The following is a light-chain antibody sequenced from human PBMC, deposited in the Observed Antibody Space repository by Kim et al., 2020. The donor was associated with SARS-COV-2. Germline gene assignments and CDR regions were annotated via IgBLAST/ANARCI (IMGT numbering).Light chain of an antibody. Sequence: ASVGDRVTLTCRASPSISSWLAWYQQKPGKAPKLLIYKASSLESGVPSRFSGSGSGTEFTLTISSLQPDDFATYYCQQYNSYSETFGQGTKVDIK. CDR1: PSISSW. CDR2: KAS. CDR3: QQYNSYSET. J-gene: IGKJ1*01. V-gene: IGKV1-5*03.